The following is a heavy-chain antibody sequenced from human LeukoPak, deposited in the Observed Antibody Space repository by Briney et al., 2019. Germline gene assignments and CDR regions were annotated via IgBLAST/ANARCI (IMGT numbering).Heavy chain of an antibody. CDR3: VRSGYDYDWFDP. CDR2: IIAILDTA. D-gene: IGHD5-12*01. J-gene: IGHJ5*02. Sequence: KISCKGSGYSFTNYLIGWVRQMPGRGLEWMGIIAILDTAHYAQKFQGRFTITADKSTTTVYMELSSLRSDDTAVYYCVRSGYDYDWFDPWGQGTLVTVSS. CDR1: GYSFTNYL. V-gene: IGHV1-69*08.